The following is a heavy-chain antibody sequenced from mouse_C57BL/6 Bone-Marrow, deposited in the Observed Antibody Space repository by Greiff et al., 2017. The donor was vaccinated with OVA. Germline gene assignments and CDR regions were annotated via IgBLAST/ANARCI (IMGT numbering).Heavy chain of an antibody. CDR3: AIALFFITTVVAPFSY. J-gene: IGHJ3*01. Sequence: DVKLQESGPELVKPGDSVKISCKASGYSFTGYFMNWVMQSHGKSLEWIGRINPYNGDTFYNQKFKGKATLTVDKSSSTAHMELRSLTSEDSAVYYCAIALFFITTVVAPFSYWGQGTLVTVSA. CDR1: GYSFTGYF. V-gene: IGHV1-20*01. D-gene: IGHD1-1*01. CDR2: INPYNGDT.